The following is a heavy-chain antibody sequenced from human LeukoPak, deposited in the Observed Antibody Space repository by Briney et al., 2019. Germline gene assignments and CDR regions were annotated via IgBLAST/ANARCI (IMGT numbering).Heavy chain of an antibody. CDR3: ARVFRGTVDY. CDR2: IIPILGIA. D-gene: IGHD2-15*01. J-gene: IGHJ4*02. V-gene: IGHV1-69*04. CDR1: GGTFSSYA. Sequence: SSVKVSCKASGGTFSSYAISWVRQAPGQGLEWMGRIIPILGIANYAQKFQGRVTITADKSTSTAYMELSSLRAEDTAVYYCARVFRGTVDYWGQGTLVTVSS.